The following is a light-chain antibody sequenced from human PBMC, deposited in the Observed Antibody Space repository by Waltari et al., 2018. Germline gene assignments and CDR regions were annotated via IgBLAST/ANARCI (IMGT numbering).Light chain of an antibody. J-gene: IGLJ2*01. Sequence: QSALTQPASVSGSPGQSITISCTGTSSDVGNYKRVPWYQQHPGKAPKLSIYAVSKRPSGVSDRFSGSKSGDMASLTISGLQPEDEAEYFCSSYAGSSKGVFGGGTKVTVL. V-gene: IGLV2-23*02. CDR3: SSYAGSSKGV. CDR2: AVS. CDR1: SSDVGNYKR.